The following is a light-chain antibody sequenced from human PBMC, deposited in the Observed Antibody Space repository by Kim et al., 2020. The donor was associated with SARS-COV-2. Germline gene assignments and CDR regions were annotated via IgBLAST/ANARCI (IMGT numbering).Light chain of an antibody. CDR1: KLGDKY. Sequence: VYPGQTSSITCSGDKLGDKYACWYQQKPGQSPVLVIYQDSKRPSGIPERFSGSNSGNTATLTISGTQAMDEADYYCQAWDSSTVVFGGGTQLTVL. CDR2: QDS. CDR3: QAWDSSTVV. J-gene: IGLJ2*01. V-gene: IGLV3-1*01.